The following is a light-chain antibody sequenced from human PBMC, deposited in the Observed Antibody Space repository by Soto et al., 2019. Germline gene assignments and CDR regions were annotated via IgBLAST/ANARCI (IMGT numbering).Light chain of an antibody. V-gene: IGKV3-20*01. CDR2: GAS. CDR3: QQYGSSHT. J-gene: IGKJ5*01. Sequence: EIVLTQSPGTLSLSPGERPTLSYRASQSVSSDLVWYQQTPGQAPRLLIFGASTRATGIPDRRGGSGAGAYFNHTISRLEPADLGVYYCQQYGSSHTFGQGTRLEIK. CDR1: QSVSSD.